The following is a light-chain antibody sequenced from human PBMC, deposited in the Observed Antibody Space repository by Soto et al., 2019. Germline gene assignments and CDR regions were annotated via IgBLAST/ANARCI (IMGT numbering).Light chain of an antibody. Sequence: QSALTQPRSVSESPGQSVTISCTGTSNDIGHYDLVSWFQHHPGKAPQVIIYQVTKRPSGVSDRFSGSRSGNTASLTISGLQTEDEADYYCCSYAGTSTFVFGIGTKLTVL. J-gene: IGLJ1*01. CDR1: SNDIGHYDL. V-gene: IGLV2-23*02. CDR3: CSYAGTSTFV. CDR2: QVT.